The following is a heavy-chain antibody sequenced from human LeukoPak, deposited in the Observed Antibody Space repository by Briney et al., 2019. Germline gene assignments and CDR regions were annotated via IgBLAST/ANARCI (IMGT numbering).Heavy chain of an antibody. D-gene: IGHD3-22*01. CDR2: IYYSGST. V-gene: IGHV4-39*01. CDR3: ARRRDYYDSSGYYVWFDP. Sequence: SETLSLTCTVSGGSISSSSYYWGWIRQPPGKGLEWIGSIYYSGSTYYNPSLKSRVTISGDTSKNQFSLKLTSVTAADTAVYYCARRRDYYDSSGYYVWFDPWGQGTLVTVSS. CDR1: GGSISSSSYY. J-gene: IGHJ5*02.